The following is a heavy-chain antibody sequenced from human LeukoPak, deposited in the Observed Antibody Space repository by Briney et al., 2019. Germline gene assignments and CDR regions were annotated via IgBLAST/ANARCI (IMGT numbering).Heavy chain of an antibody. D-gene: IGHD5-12*01. CDR1: GFTFSSYS. V-gene: IGHV3-21*01. CDR3: ARGSIVDIVATIGEAIDY. Sequence: GGSLRLSCAASGFTFSSYSMNWVRQAPGKGLEWVSSISSSSSYIYYADSVKGRFTISRDNAKNSLYLQMSSLRAEDTAVYYCARGSIVDIVATIGEAIDYWGQGTLVTVSS. J-gene: IGHJ4*02. CDR2: ISSSSSYI.